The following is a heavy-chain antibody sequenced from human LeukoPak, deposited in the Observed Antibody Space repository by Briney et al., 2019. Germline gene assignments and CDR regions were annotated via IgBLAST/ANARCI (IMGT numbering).Heavy chain of an antibody. D-gene: IGHD3-3*01. Sequence: SETLSLTXAVSGDSITSGHYWGRIRQPPGKGLEWIGSIYHSGKTYYNPSLKSGVTISVDTSKNQFSLKLTSVTAADTAVYYCARMRWYYDFWSGYLDGFDVWGQGTMVTVSS. CDR2: IYHSGKT. J-gene: IGHJ3*01. CDR3: ARMRWYYDFWSGYLDGFDV. CDR1: GDSITSGHY. V-gene: IGHV4-38-2*01.